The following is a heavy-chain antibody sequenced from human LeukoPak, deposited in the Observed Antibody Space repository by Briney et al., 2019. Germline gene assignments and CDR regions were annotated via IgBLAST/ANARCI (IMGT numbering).Heavy chain of an antibody. CDR2: IYYSGST. CDR1: GGSISSSSYY. D-gene: IGHD4-23*01. J-gene: IGHJ4*02. CDR3: ASSSRSYGGNSGFDY. V-gene: IGHV4-39*07. Sequence: TSETLSLTCTVSGGSISSSSYYWGWIRQPPGKGLEWIGSIYYSGSTYYNPSLKSRVTISVDTSKNQFSLKLSSVTAADTAVYYCASSSRSYGGNSGFDYWGQGTLVTVSS.